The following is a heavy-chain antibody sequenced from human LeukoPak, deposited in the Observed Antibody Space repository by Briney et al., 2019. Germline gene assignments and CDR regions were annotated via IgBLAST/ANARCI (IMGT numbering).Heavy chain of an antibody. D-gene: IGHD6-13*01. CDR2: ISGSGGST. Sequence: GGSLRLSSAASGFTFSSYAMSWVRQAPGKGLEWVSSISGSGGSTYSADSVKGRFTISRDNSKNTLYLQMNSLRAEDTAVYYCAKGGLASPGFDYWGQGTLVTVSS. CDR3: AKGGLASPGFDY. J-gene: IGHJ4*02. V-gene: IGHV3-23*01. CDR1: GFTFSSYA.